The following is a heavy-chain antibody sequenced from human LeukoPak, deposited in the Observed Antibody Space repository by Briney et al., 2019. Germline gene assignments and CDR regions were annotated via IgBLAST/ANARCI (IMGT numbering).Heavy chain of an antibody. CDR3: ARDPYNGAYSEGYYYYFMDV. CDR2: ITSSSSYT. CDR1: GFTFSSYG. D-gene: IGHD1-1*01. V-gene: IGHV3-21*01. Sequence: GGSLRLSCAASGFTFSSYGMSWVRQAPGKGLEWISSITSSSSYTFYADSVKGRFTISRDNAKNSLYLQMNSLRVEDTAVYYCARDPYNGAYSEGYYYYFMDVWGKGTTVTVSS. J-gene: IGHJ6*03.